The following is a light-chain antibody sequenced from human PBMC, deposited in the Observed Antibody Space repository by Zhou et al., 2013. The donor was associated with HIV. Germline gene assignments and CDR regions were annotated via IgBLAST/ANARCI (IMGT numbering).Light chain of an antibody. CDR2: DAS. V-gene: IGKV3-20*01. Sequence: PGERATLSCWASQSISSNLAWYQQKPGQAPRLLVFDASNRATGIPAKFSGSGSGTDFALTISRLEPEDFAVYYCQQFDGSPTWTFGPGTRVEMK. CDR1: QSISSN. J-gene: IGKJ1*01. CDR3: QQFDGSPTWT.